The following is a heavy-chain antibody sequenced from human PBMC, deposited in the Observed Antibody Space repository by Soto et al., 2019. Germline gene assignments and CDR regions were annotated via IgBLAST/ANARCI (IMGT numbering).Heavy chain of an antibody. V-gene: IGHV1-18*01. D-gene: IGHD1-26*01. CDR2: ISGYNGNT. CDR1: GYTFTDYG. J-gene: IGHJ4*02. Sequence: QVQLVQSGPEVRKPGASVKVSCKASGYTFTDYGISWVRQAPGQVLQCIGCISGYNGNTDYAHNFQGIITMTTDTPPSKAYVEMRSLRYDDTAVCFCARDSGNLGVWEYFFDYCRQVTLVTLSS. CDR3: ARDSGNLGVWEYFFDY.